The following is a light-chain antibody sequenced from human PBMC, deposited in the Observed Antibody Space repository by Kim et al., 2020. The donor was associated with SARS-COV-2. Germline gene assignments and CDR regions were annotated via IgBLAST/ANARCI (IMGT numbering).Light chain of an antibody. CDR2: DVS. V-gene: IGLV2-14*01. Sequence: QSALTQPASVSGSPGQSITISCTGTSSDVGGYNYVSWYQQHPGKAPKLMIYDVSKRPSGVSNRFSGSKSGNTASLTISGLQAEDDADYYCSSYTSSSTSYVFGTGTKV. CDR3: SSYTSSSTSYV. J-gene: IGLJ1*01. CDR1: SSDVGGYNY.